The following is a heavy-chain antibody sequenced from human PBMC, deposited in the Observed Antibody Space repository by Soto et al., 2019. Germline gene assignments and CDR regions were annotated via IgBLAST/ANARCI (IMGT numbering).Heavy chain of an antibody. CDR1: GYTFTTYT. D-gene: IGHD6-13*01. J-gene: IGHJ4*02. V-gene: IGHV1-3*01. CDR2: TNGGTDNI. CDR3: ARGRLDAAGRLSNFDY. Sequence: ASVKVSCKASGYTFTTYTLHWVRQAPGQSPEWMGWTNGGTDNIRLSQKFQRRVNLTKDTSATTVYMELTSLTSEDTAVYYCARGRLDAAGRLSNFDYWGQGSLVTVSS.